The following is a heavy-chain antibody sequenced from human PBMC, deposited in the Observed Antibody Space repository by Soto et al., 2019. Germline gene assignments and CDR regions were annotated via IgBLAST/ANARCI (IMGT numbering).Heavy chain of an antibody. J-gene: IGHJ4*02. V-gene: IGHV3-74*01. Sequence: WGSLRLSCVSSVFTFIGYWMHWSRQRPRKGRAGVANSYGDCTGTYADSVKRRFPMSRDDAKSTIYLQMISLRAAAMAVYYCARVKGGSGGKGGQLDFWGQGTLVTVSS. CDR1: VFTFIGYW. CDR2: SYGDCTGT. CDR3: ARVKGGSGGKGGQLDF. D-gene: IGHD2-15*01.